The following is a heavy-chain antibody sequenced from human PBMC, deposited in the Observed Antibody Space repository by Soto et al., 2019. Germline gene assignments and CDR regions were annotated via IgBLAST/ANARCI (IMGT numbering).Heavy chain of an antibody. D-gene: IGHD3-9*01. V-gene: IGHV1-18*01. CDR3: ARDYDILTGLSGEDYYGMDV. CDR1: GYTFTSYG. J-gene: IGHJ6*02. Sequence: QVQLVQSGAEVKKPGASVKVSCKASGYTFTSYGISWVRQAPGQGLEWMGWISAYNGNTNYAQKLQGRVTMTTDTTTRTAYMELRSLGSDDTAVYYCARDYDILTGLSGEDYYGMDVWGQGTTVTVSS. CDR2: ISAYNGNT.